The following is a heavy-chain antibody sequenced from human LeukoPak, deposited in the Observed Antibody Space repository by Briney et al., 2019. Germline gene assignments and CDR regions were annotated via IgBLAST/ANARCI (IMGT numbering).Heavy chain of an antibody. CDR2: INHSGST. Sequence: SETLSLTCAVYGGSFSGYYWSWIRQPPGKGLEWIGEINHSGSTNYNPSLKSRVTISVDTSKNQFSLKLSSVTAADTAVYYCARADLVGATDYWGQGTLVTVSS. D-gene: IGHD1-26*01. CDR3: ARADLVGATDY. V-gene: IGHV4-34*01. CDR1: GGSFSGYY. J-gene: IGHJ4*02.